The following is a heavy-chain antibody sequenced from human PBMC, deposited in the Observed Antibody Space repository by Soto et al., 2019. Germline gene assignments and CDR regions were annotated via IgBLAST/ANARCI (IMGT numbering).Heavy chain of an antibody. J-gene: IGHJ4*02. V-gene: IGHV3-23*01. CDR3: AKDPSGWYYFDY. CDR2: VSNSGSST. CDR1: GFTFSSYA. D-gene: IGHD6-19*01. Sequence: EVQLLESGGGLVQPGGYLRLSCAASGFTFSSYAMSWVRQAPGKGLEWVSGVSNSGSSTYYADSVKGRFTISRDNSKNTLSLQMNSLRAEDTAVYYCAKDPSGWYYFDYWGQGTLVTVSS.